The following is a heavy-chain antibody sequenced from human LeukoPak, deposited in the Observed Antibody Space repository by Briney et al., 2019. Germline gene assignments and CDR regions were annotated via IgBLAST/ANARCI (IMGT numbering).Heavy chain of an antibody. Sequence: ASAKVSCKASGYTFTSYYMHWVRQAPGQGLEWMGIINPSGGSTSYAQKFQGRVTMTRDTSTSTVYMELSSLRSEDTAVYYCARVPDYYDSSGYPDYWGQGTLVTVSS. J-gene: IGHJ4*02. V-gene: IGHV1-46*01. D-gene: IGHD3-22*01. CDR3: ARVPDYYDSSGYPDY. CDR1: GYTFTSYY. CDR2: INPSGGST.